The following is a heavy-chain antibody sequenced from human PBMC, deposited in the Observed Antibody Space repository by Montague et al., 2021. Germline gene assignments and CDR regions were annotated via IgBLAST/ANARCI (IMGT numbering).Heavy chain of an antibody. CDR3: ARDFGRDIRGWCWVIY. Sequence: SETLSLTCSVSGGSISSYYWRWIRQPPGKGLEWIGYISDIGNTIYNPSLKSRVTISVDTSKTQCSLRLHSVTTADTAVYYCARDFGRDIRGWCWVIYWGKGTLVSVSS. J-gene: IGHJ4*02. V-gene: IGHV4-59*01. D-gene: IGHD2-21*01. CDR2: ISDIGNT. CDR1: GGSISSYY.